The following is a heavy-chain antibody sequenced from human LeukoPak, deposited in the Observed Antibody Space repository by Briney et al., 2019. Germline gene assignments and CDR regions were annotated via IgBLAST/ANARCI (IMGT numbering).Heavy chain of an antibody. J-gene: IGHJ4*02. Sequence: SETLSLTCTVSGGSISSYYWSWIRQPPGKGLEWIGNINDSGSTNYNPSLKSRVTISVDTSKNQCSLKLSSVTAADTAVYYCARQSISGSSLSYFDYWGQGTLVNVSS. CDR2: INDSGST. CDR1: GGSISSYY. V-gene: IGHV4-59*01. CDR3: ARQSISGSSLSYFDY. D-gene: IGHD3-22*01.